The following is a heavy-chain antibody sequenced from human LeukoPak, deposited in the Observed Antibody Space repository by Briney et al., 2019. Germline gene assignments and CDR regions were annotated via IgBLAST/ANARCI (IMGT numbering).Heavy chain of an antibody. CDR3: VRDSDTYGDHTTRRFDS. D-gene: IGHD4-17*01. CDR2: K. CDR1: GFTFSSYG. Sequence: PGGSLRLSCAASGFTFSSYGMHWVRQAPGKGLEWVAVKYYADSVKGRFTISRDNSKNMLYLQMNSLRAEDTAVYHCVRDSDTYGDHTTRRFDSWGQGTLVTVSS. J-gene: IGHJ4*02. V-gene: IGHV3-30*03.